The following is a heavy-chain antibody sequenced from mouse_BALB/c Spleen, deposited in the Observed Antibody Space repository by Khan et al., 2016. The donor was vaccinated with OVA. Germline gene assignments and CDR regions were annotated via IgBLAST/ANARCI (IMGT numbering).Heavy chain of an antibody. CDR3: ARAYYGNYREAMDY. CDR1: GFSLTGYG. D-gene: IGHD2-10*01. Sequence: QVQLKQSGPGLVAPSQSLSITCTVSGFSLTGYGVNWVRQPPGKGLEWLGMIWGDGRTDYNSAIKSRLNLNKDKSKSQVFLKMNSLQTDDTARYYCARAYYGNYREAMDYWGQGTSDTVSS. V-gene: IGHV2-6-7*01. CDR2: IWGDGRT. J-gene: IGHJ4*01.